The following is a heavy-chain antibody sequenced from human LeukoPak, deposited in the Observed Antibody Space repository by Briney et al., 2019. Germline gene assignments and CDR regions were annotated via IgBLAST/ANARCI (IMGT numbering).Heavy chain of an antibody. V-gene: IGHV3-21*01. CDR3: ARNRGDPSYFDY. Sequence: GGSLRLSCTASGFTFNGYSMNWVRLAPGKGLEWVSSISTSSSYIYYADSVKGRFTISRNNPKNPLYLQMNSLRAEDTAVYYCARNRGDPSYFDYWGQGTLVTVSS. CDR2: ISTSSSYI. CDR1: GFTFNGYS. J-gene: IGHJ4*02. D-gene: IGHD4-17*01.